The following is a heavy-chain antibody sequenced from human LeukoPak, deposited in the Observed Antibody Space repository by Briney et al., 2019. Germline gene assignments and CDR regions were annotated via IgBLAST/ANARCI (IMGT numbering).Heavy chain of an antibody. V-gene: IGHV1-2*06. J-gene: IGHJ4*02. D-gene: IGHD5-18*01. CDR2: ISPNTGGT. Sequence: ASVKVSXKASEYTFTDYYIHWIRQAPGQGLEWMGRISPNTGGTDHAQEYRDKITMTRDTSISTAYIELSRLISDDTAVYYCARGGRSGYRYFDYWGQGTLVTVSS. CDR3: ARGGRSGYRYFDY. CDR1: EYTFTDYY.